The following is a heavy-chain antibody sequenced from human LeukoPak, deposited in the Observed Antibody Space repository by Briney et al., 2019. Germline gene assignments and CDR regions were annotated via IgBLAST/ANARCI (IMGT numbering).Heavy chain of an antibody. CDR3: AKKVRGPSHPLDL. CDR1: GYTFTGYA. CDR2: INPEKRDT. J-gene: IGHJ4*02. Sequence: ASVKVSCKASGYTFTGYAINWVRPAPGQGLEWMGWINPEKRDTGYAHRFQGRVTMTSDTSISTAYMELSSLRSDDTAVYYCAKKVRGPSHPLDLWGQGTLVTVSS. V-gene: IGHV1-2*02.